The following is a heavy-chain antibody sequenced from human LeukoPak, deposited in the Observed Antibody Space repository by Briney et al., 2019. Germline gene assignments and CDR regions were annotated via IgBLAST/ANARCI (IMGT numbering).Heavy chain of an antibody. Sequence: ASVKVSCKASGYTFTGYYMHWVRQAPGQGLEWMGWTNPNSGGTNYAQKFQGRVTMTRDTSISTAYMELSRLRSDDTAVYYCARYGVFDFWSGLDYWGQGTLVTVSS. CDR3: ARYGVFDFWSGLDY. CDR2: TNPNSGGT. CDR1: GYTFTGYY. V-gene: IGHV1-2*02. D-gene: IGHD3-3*01. J-gene: IGHJ4*02.